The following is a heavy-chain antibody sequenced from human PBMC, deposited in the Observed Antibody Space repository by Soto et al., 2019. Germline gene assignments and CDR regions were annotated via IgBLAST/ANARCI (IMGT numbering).Heavy chain of an antibody. CDR2: IYYSGST. V-gene: IGHV4-31*03. CDR3: ARVCGGDCHYGMDV. J-gene: IGHJ6*02. D-gene: IGHD2-21*02. CDR1: GGSISSGGYY. Sequence: QVQLQESGPGLVKPSQTLSLTCTVSGGSISSGGYYWTWIRQHPGKGLEWIGYIYYSGSTYYNPSLKSRVTRSVATAKNQFSLKLSSVTAADTAVYYCARVCGGDCHYGMDVWGQGTTVTVSS.